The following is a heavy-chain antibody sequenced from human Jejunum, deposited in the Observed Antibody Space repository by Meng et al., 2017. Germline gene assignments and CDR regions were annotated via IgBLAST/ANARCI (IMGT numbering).Heavy chain of an antibody. CDR1: GFTFSTYA. D-gene: IGHD5-18*01. V-gene: IGHV3-7*01. CDR2: IEQDGSQK. CDR3: ALGYSYGYSFYDFDY. J-gene: IGHJ4*02. Sequence: GESLKISCVASGFTFSTYAMHWVRQAPGKGLEWMANIEQDGSQKYCVDSVKGRFTISRDNAKNTLYLQMNSLRAEDTAVYYCALGYSYGYSFYDFDYWGQGTLVTVSS.